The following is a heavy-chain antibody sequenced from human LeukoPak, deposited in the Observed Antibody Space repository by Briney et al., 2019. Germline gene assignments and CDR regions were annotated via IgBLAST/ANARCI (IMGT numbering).Heavy chain of an antibody. Sequence: GESLKISCKGSGYSFTSYWIGWVRQMPGKGLEWMGIIYPGNSDTRYSPSFQGQVTVSADKSISTAYLQWSSLKASDTAMYYCASRSEGIAVAGQDAFEIWGQGTMVTVSS. CDR1: GYSFTSYW. J-gene: IGHJ3*02. CDR3: ASRSEGIAVAGQDAFEI. CDR2: IYPGNSDT. D-gene: IGHD6-19*01. V-gene: IGHV5-51*01.